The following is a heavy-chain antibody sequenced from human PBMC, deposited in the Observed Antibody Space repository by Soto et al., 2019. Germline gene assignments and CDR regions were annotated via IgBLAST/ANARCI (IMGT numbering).Heavy chain of an antibody. V-gene: IGHV4-28*01. J-gene: IGHJ4*02. Sequence: QVQMQESGQGLVKPSDTLSLTCAVSGYFISSNNWWGWIRQPPGKGLEWIGYIYYTGGTHYNPSLKSRVTMSVDTSKNQFSLKLTSVTAVDTAVYYCARKEDGYKPFDFWGQGILVTVSS. CDR1: GYFISSNNW. CDR2: IYYTGGT. CDR3: ARKEDGYKPFDF. D-gene: IGHD5-18*01.